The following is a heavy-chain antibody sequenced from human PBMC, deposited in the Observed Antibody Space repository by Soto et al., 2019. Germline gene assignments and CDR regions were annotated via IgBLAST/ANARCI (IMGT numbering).Heavy chain of an antibody. J-gene: IGHJ6*02. D-gene: IGHD2-15*01. Sequence: QVQLVESGGGVVQPGRSLRLSCAASGFTFSSYGMHWVRQAPGKGLEWVAVISYDGNTKYYADSVKGRFTISRDNSKNTLYLQMNSLRAEDTAVYYCAKDEVLVVAVARDYYGMDVWGQGTTVTVSS. CDR1: GFTFSSYG. CDR3: AKDEVLVVAVARDYYGMDV. CDR2: ISYDGNTK. V-gene: IGHV3-30*18.